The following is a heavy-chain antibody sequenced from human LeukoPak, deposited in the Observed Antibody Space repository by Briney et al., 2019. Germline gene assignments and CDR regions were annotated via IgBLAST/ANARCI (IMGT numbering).Heavy chain of an antibody. CDR2: IGTAGDT. V-gene: IGHV3-13*01. J-gene: IGHJ4*02. CDR3: ARAGSGWYYFDY. Sequence: PGGSLRLSCAASGFTFSSYDMHWVRHATGKGLEWVSAIGTAGDTYYPGSVKGRFTISRENAEISLYLQRNSLRAGDTAMYYCARAGSGWYYFDYWGQGTLVTVSS. CDR1: GFTFSSYD. D-gene: IGHD6-19*01.